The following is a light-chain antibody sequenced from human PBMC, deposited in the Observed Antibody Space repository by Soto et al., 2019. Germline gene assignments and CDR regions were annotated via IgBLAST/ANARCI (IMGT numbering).Light chain of an antibody. CDR2: GAS. CDR3: QQRSDWPRT. Sequence: DNVLTQSPCTVSLTPRERATLSCRASQSVSSSYLAWYQQKPGQAPRLLIYGASSRTAGIPDRLSGSGSGTDFSLTISSLEPEDFAVYYCQQRSDWPRTFGQGTKVDIK. CDR1: QSVSSSY. J-gene: IGKJ1*01. V-gene: IGKV3D-20*02.